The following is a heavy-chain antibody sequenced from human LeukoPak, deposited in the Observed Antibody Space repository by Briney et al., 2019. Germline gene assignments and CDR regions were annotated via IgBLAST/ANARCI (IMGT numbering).Heavy chain of an antibody. CDR1: GITISTYA. CDR3: AELGITMIGGV. V-gene: IGHV3-48*03. D-gene: IGHD3-10*02. J-gene: IGHJ6*04. CDR2: ISSSGSTI. Sequence: GGSLRLSCAASGITISTYAMHWVRQAPGKGLEWVSYISSSGSTIYYADSVKGRFTISRDNAKNSLYLQMNSLRAEDTAVYYCAELGITMIGGVWGKGTTVTISS.